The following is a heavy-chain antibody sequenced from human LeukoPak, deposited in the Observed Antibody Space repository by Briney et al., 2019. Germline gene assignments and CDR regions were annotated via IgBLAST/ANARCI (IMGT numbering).Heavy chain of an antibody. CDR1: GGSFSGYY. V-gene: IGHV4-34*01. Sequence: SETLSLTCAVYGGSFSGYYWSWIRQPPGKGLEWIGEINHSGSTNYNPSLKSRVTISVDTSKNQFSLKLSSVTAADTAVYYCARVFPESCWFDYWGQGTLVTVSS. D-gene: IGHD6-19*01. J-gene: IGHJ4*02. CDR2: INHSGST. CDR3: ARVFPESCWFDY.